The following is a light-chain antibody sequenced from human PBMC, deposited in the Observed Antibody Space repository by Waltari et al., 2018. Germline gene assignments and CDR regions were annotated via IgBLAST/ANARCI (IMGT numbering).Light chain of an antibody. Sequence: DIQMTQSPSSVSASAGDRVAITCRASQGISSWLAWYQQKPGKAPELLIYTASTLQSGVPSRFSGSGSGTDFTLTISSLQPEDIATYYCQHTNSFPFTFGQGTKLELK. V-gene: IGKV1-12*01. CDR1: QGISSW. CDR3: QHTNSFPFT. J-gene: IGKJ2*01. CDR2: TAS.